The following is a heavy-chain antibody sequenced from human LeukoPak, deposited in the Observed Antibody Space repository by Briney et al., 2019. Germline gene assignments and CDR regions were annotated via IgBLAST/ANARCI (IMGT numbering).Heavy chain of an antibody. D-gene: IGHD6-13*01. CDR1: GFTFSSYS. Sequence: GGSLRLSCAASGFTFSSYSMNWVRQAPGKGLEWVSSISSSSSYIYYADSVKGRFTISRDNAKNSLYLQMNSLRAEDTAVYYCARMGESSSWYNYYYYYYMDVWGKGTTVTVSS. CDR2: ISSSSSYI. CDR3: ARMGESSSWYNYYYYYYMDV. V-gene: IGHV3-21*01. J-gene: IGHJ6*03.